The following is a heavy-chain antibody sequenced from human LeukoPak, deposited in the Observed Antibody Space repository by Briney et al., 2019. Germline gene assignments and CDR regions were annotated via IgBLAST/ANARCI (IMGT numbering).Heavy chain of an antibody. V-gene: IGHV3-23*01. J-gene: IGHJ3*02. Sequence: GGSLRLSCAASGFTFSSYAMSWVRQAPGKGLEWVSGISGSGGSTYYADSVKGRFTISRDNSKNTLYLQMNSLRAEDTAVYYCAKDGVMITFGGVIVNGAFDIWGQGTMVTVSS. CDR2: ISGSGGST. CDR3: AKDGVMITFGGVIVNGAFDI. D-gene: IGHD3-16*02. CDR1: GFTFSSYA.